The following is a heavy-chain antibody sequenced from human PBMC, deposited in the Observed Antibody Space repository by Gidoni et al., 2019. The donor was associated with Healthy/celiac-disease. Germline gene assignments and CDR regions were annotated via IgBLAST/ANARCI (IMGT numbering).Heavy chain of an antibody. CDR3: TRDNPYDSSWYYFDY. CDR1: GFTFGHYA. J-gene: IGHJ4*02. CDR2: IRSKAYGGTK. V-gene: IGHV3-49*04. Sequence: EVQLVESGGGLVQPGRSLRLSCPASGFTFGHYAMSWVRQAPGKGLEWVGFIRSKAYGGTKEYAASVKVRFTISRDDSKSIAYLQMNSLKTEDTAVYYCTRDNPYDSSWYYFDYWGQGTLVTVSS. D-gene: IGHD6-13*01.